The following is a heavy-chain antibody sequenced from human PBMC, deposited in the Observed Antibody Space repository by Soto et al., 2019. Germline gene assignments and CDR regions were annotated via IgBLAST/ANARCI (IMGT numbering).Heavy chain of an antibody. D-gene: IGHD2-21*01. CDR1: GGSIDTGGFY. CDR3: ASGTFNDISFDS. V-gene: IGHV4-31*03. J-gene: IGHJ4*02. CDR2: IYYTGAA. Sequence: QVQLQESGPGLVKPSQTLTLTCSVSGGSIDTGGFYWSLARQLPGKGLQWIGYIYYTGAAYYNPALKSRVVISLDTSANQFSLSLTSLTAADTAVYYCASGTFNDISFDSWGQGRLVTVSS.